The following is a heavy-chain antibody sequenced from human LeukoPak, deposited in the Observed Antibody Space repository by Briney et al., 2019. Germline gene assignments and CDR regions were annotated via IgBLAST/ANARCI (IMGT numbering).Heavy chain of an antibody. V-gene: IGHV4-4*07. D-gene: IGHD2-15*01. CDR1: GGSISSYY. Sequence: SETLSLTWTVSGGSISSYYWSWIRQPAGKGLEWIGRIYASGSTNYNPSLKSRVAMSVDTSKNQFSLNLSSVTAADTAVYYCARESPGRDKYFQHWGQGTLVTVSS. CDR2: IYASGST. J-gene: IGHJ1*01. CDR3: ARESPGRDKYFQH.